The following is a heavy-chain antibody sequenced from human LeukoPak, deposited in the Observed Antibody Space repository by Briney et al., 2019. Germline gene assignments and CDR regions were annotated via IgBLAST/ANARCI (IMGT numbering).Heavy chain of an antibody. V-gene: IGHV1-8*01. J-gene: IGHJ3*02. CDR1: GYTFTNYD. CDR2: MNPRSGYT. CDR3: ARGNRLYSSSWSSLPFDI. Sequence: ASXKVSCKASGYTFTNYDINWVRQATGQGLEGMGWMNPRSGYTGYLQKFQGRVTMTGSTSISTAYLELNSLTSEDTAVYYCARGNRLYSSSWSSLPFDIWGQGSMVTVSS. D-gene: IGHD6-13*01.